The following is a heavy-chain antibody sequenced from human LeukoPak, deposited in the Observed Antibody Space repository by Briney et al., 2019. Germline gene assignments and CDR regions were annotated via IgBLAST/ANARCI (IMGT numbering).Heavy chain of an antibody. Sequence: ASVKVSCQASGYTFTSYDINWVRQATGQGLEWMGWMSPNSDNRGYEQNFQGRVTMTMDTSISTAYMELSSLRSEDTAVYYCAAIMVVTAGVAFNIWGQGTMVTVSS. CDR2: MSPNSDNR. J-gene: IGHJ3*02. V-gene: IGHV1-8*01. CDR3: AAIMVVTAGVAFNI. CDR1: GYTFTSYD. D-gene: IGHD2-21*02.